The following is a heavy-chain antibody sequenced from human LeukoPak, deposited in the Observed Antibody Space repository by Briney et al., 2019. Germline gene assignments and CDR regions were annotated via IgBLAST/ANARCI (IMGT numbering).Heavy chain of an antibody. CDR1: GFTFSNYG. J-gene: IGHJ4*02. CDR2: ISYDGSNK. V-gene: IGHV3-30*03. D-gene: IGHD6-19*01. Sequence: GGSLRLSCTASGFTFSNYGMHWVRQAPGKGLEWVAVISYDGSNKYYADSVKGRFTISRGNAKSSLYLQMNSLRAEDTAVYYCARSRGYSSGWFPPLLFDHWGQGTLVTVSS. CDR3: ARSRGYSSGWFPPLLFDH.